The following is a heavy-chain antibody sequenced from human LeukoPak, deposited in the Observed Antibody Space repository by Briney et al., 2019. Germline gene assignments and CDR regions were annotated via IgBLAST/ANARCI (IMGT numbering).Heavy chain of an antibody. V-gene: IGHV4-39*01. CDR1: GGSIRSNSYY. CDR2: IYFSGDT. J-gene: IGHJ6*03. Sequence: SETLSLTCTVSGGSIRSNSYYWGWIRQPPGKGLEWIGSIYFSGDTYYNPSLKSRVTISVDTSKNQFSLKLSSVTAADTAVYYCATGSSRYYYYMDVWGKGTTVTVSS. D-gene: IGHD3-10*01. CDR3: ATGSSRYYYYMDV.